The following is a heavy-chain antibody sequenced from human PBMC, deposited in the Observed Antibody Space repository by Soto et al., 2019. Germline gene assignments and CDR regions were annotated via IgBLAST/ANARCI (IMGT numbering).Heavy chain of an antibody. CDR3: ASVFRYFDWLSTHLGVYYYYGMDV. CDR2: IYYSGST. CDR1: GGSISSYY. Sequence: PSETLSLTCTVSGGSISSYYWSWIRQPPGKGLEWIGYIYYSGSTNYNPSLKSRVTISVDTFKNKFSLMLSSVTAADTDVYYCASVFRYFDWLSTHLGVYYYYGMDVWGQGTTVTVSS. J-gene: IGHJ6*02. V-gene: IGHV4-59*08. D-gene: IGHD3-9*01.